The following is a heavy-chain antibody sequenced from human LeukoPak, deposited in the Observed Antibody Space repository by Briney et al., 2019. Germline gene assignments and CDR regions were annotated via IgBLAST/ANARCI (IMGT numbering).Heavy chain of an antibody. D-gene: IGHD1-26*01. CDR2: ISGTSGSI. J-gene: IGHJ4*02. V-gene: IGHV3-48*01. CDR1: GFTFSSFA. Sequence: PGGSLSLSCAASGFTFSSFAMNWVRQAPGKGLEWVAYISGTSGSIYYADSVKGRFSIARDNAKNSLYLQMNSLRAEDTAVYYCARDEPGGRATTNDYWGQGTLVTVSS. CDR3: ARDEPGGRATTNDY.